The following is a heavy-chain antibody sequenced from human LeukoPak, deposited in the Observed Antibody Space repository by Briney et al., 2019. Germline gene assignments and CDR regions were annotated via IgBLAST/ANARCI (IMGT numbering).Heavy chain of an antibody. V-gene: IGHV4-34*01. CDR3: ARYYYGSGSYAFDY. CDR1: GGSFSGYY. J-gene: IGHJ4*02. CDR2: INHSGST. D-gene: IGHD3-10*01. Sequence: SETLSLTCAVYGGSFSGYYWNWIRQPPGKGLEWIGEINHSGSTNYNPSLKSRVTISVDTSKNQFSLKLSSVTAADTAVYYCARYYYGSGSYAFDYWGQGTLVTVSS.